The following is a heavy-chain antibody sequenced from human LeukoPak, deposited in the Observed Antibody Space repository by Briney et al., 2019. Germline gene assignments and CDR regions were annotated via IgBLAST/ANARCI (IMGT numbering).Heavy chain of an antibody. Sequence: GGSLRLSCAASGFTFSSYAMHWVRQAPGKGLEWVAVISYDGSNKYYADSMKGRFTISRDNSKNTLYLQMNSLRAEDTAVYYCAKVRGATLIWGQGTLVTVSS. J-gene: IGHJ4*02. CDR2: ISYDGSNK. CDR3: AKVRGATLI. D-gene: IGHD4/OR15-4a*01. V-gene: IGHV3-30*04. CDR1: GFTFSSYA.